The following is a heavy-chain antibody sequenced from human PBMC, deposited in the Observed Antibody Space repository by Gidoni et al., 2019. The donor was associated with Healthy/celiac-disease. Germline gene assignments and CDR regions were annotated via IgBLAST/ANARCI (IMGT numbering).Heavy chain of an antibody. Sequence: QLQLQESGPGLVKPSETLSLTCTVSGGSISSSSYYWGWIRQPPGKGLAWIGSIYYSGSTYYNPSLKSRVTISVDTSKNQFSLKLSSVTAADTAVYYCARRGKDYYGNFDYWGQGTLVTVSS. CDR1: GGSISSSSYY. J-gene: IGHJ4*02. CDR2: IYYSGST. V-gene: IGHV4-39*01. CDR3: ARRGKDYYGNFDY. D-gene: IGHD3-10*01.